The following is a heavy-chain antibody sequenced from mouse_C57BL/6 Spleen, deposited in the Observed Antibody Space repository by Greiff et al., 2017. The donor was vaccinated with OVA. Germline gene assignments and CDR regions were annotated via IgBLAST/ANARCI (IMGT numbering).Heavy chain of an antibody. J-gene: IGHJ3*01. CDR1: GYTFTSYW. D-gene: IGHD2-2*01. V-gene: IGHV1-55*01. CDR3: ARGGLRTSSWFAY. CDR2: IYPGSGST. Sequence: VKLQQPGAELVKPGASVKMSCKASGYTFTSYWITWVKQRPGQGLEWIGDIYPGSGSTNYNEKFKSKATLTVDTSSSTAYMQLSSLTSEDSAVYYCARGGLRTSSWFAYWGQGTLVTVSA.